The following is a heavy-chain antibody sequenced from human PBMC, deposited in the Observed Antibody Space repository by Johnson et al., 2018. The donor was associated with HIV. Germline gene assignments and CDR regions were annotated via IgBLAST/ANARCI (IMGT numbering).Heavy chain of an antibody. J-gene: IGHJ3*02. Sequence: EVQLVESGGGLVQPGGSLRLSCAASGFTFSSYWMSWVRQAPGKGLEWVANIKQDGSEKYYVDSVKGRFTISRDNAKNSLYLQMNRLRAEDTAVYYCARGEQWLVPDSEDAFDIWGQGTMVTVSS. CDR2: IKQDGSEK. CDR3: ARGEQWLVPDSEDAFDI. D-gene: IGHD6-19*01. V-gene: IGHV3-7*01. CDR1: GFTFSSYW.